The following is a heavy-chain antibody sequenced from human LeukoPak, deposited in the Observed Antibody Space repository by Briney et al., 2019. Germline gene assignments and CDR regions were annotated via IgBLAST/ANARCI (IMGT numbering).Heavy chain of an antibody. CDR3: AKGGPLGATKAFDI. D-gene: IGHD1-26*01. J-gene: IGHJ3*02. V-gene: IGHV3-9*01. CDR2: ISWNSGSI. Sequence: GGSLRLSCAASGFTFDDYAMHWVRQAPGKGLEWVSGISWNSGSIGYADFVKGRFTISRDNSKNTLYLQMNSLRAEDTAVYYCAKGGPLGATKAFDIWGQGTMVTVSS. CDR1: GFTFDDYA.